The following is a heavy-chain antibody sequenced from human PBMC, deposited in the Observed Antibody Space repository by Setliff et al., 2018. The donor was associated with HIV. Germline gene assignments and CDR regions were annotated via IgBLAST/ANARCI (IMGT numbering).Heavy chain of an antibody. CDR3: ARSGYIGYCSSTSCYGYYYMDV. Sequence: SETLSLTCNVSGGSISGYYWSWIRQSPGKGLEWIGYIYYSGSTYYNPSLKSRVTISVDTSKNQFSLKLSSVTAADTAVYYCARSGYIGYCSSTSCYGYYYMDVWGKGTTVTVSS. CDR1: GGSISGYY. CDR2: IYYSGST. D-gene: IGHD2-2*01. V-gene: IGHV4-59*12. J-gene: IGHJ6*03.